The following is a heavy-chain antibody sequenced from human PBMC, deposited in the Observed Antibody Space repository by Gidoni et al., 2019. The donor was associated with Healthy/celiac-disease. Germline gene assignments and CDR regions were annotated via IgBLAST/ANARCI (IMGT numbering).Heavy chain of an antibody. Sequence: VQLVQSGAEVKKPGASVKVSCKASGYTFTSYGISWVRQAPGQGLEGMGWISAYNGNTNYAQKLQGRVTMTTDTSTSTAYIELRSLRSDDTAVYYCARSQIRYYYDSSGYMTEDAFDIWGQGTMVTVSS. CDR3: ARSQIRYYYDSSGYMTEDAFDI. J-gene: IGHJ3*02. CDR2: ISAYNGNT. V-gene: IGHV1-18*01. D-gene: IGHD3-22*01. CDR1: GYTFTSYG.